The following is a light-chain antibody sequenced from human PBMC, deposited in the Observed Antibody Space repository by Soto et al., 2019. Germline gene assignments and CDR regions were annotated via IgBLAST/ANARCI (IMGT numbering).Light chain of an antibody. CDR2: GAS. V-gene: IGKV3-20*01. J-gene: IGKJ2*01. CDR3: QQYVSPPLYT. CDR1: QSVSSRY. Sequence: DIVLTQSPGTLSLSPGERGTLSCRASQSVSSRYIAWYQQRPGQAPRLLIYGASNRATGIPDRFSGSGSGTDFTLTISRLEPEDLAVYYCQQYVSPPLYTFAQGTKLEIK.